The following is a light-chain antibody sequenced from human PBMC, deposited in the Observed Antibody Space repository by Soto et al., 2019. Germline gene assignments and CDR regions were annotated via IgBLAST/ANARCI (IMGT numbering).Light chain of an antibody. V-gene: IGLV2-23*03. CDR2: EGS. CDR1: SSDVGSYNL. CDR3: CSYAGSSTFLVV. Sequence: QSVLTQPASVSGSPGQSITISCTGTSSDVGSYNLVSWYQQHPGKAPKLMIYEGSKRPSGVSNRFSGSKSGNTASLTISGLQAEDEADYYCCSYAGSSTFLVVFGGGTKVTV. J-gene: IGLJ2*01.